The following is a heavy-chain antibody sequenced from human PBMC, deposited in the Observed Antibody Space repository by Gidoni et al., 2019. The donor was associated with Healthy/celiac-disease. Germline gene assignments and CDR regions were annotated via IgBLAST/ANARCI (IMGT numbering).Heavy chain of an antibody. CDR1: GGSISSSNW. Sequence: QVQLQESGPGLVKPSGTLSLTCAVSGGSISSSNWWSWVSQPPGKGLECIGEIYHSGSTNYNPSLKSRVTISVDKSKNQFSLKLSSVTAADTAVYYCARLVVPAATAISWFDPWGQGTLVTVSS. CDR3: ARLVVPAATAISWFDP. V-gene: IGHV4-4*02. J-gene: IGHJ5*02. CDR2: IYHSGST. D-gene: IGHD2-2*01.